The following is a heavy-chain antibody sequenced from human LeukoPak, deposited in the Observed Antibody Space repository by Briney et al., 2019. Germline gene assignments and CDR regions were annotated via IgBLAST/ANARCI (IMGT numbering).Heavy chain of an antibody. D-gene: IGHD6-6*01. V-gene: IGHV3-66*01. CDR1: GFTVSSNY. Sequence: GGSLRLSCAASGFTVSSNYMSWVRQAPGKGLEWVSIIYSGGSTYYADSVKGSVTISRDNSKNTLYLQMNSLRAEDTAVYYCARDRYSSSSYFDYWGQGTLVTVSS. J-gene: IGHJ4*02. CDR2: IYSGGST. CDR3: ARDRYSSSSYFDY.